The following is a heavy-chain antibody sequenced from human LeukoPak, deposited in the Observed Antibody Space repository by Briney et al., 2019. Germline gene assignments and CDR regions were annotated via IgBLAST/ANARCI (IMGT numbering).Heavy chain of an antibody. CDR2: INHSGST. CDR3: ARRIVVRGVITHIDY. V-gene: IGHV4-34*01. CDR1: GGSFSGYY. Sequence: SETLSLTCAVYGGSFSGYYWSWIRQPPGKGLEWIGEINHSGSTNYNPSLKSRVTISVDTSKNQSSLKLSSVTAADTAVYYCARRIVVRGVITHIDYWGQGTLVTVSS. J-gene: IGHJ4*02. D-gene: IGHD3-10*01.